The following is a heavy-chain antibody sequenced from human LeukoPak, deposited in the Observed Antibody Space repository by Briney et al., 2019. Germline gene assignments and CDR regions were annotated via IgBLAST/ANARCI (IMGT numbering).Heavy chain of an antibody. Sequence: GASVKVSCKASGYTFTSYGISWVRQAPGQGLEWMGWINTYNGNTNYAQKLQGRVTMTTDTSTSTAYMELRNLRSDDTAVYYCAREQKSIGSYFNYWGQGTLVTVSS. J-gene: IGHJ4*02. CDR1: GYTFTSYG. D-gene: IGHD1-26*01. CDR3: AREQKSIGSYFNY. V-gene: IGHV1-18*01. CDR2: INTYNGNT.